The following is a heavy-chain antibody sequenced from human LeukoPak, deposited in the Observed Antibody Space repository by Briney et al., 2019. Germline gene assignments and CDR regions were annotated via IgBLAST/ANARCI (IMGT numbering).Heavy chain of an antibody. Sequence: ASVKVSCKASGYTFTSYAMHWVRQAPGQRLEWMGWINAGNDNTKYSQKFQGRVTITRDTSASTAYMELSSLRSEDTDVYYCARLLGASDAFDIWGQGTMVTVSS. CDR2: INAGNDNT. J-gene: IGHJ3*02. CDR1: GYTFTSYA. V-gene: IGHV1-3*01. D-gene: IGHD3-16*01. CDR3: ARLLGASDAFDI.